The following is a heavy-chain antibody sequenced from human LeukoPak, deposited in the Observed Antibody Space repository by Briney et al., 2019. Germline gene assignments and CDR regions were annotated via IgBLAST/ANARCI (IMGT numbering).Heavy chain of an antibody. CDR1: GFTFSSYW. CDR2: TKQDGSEK. Sequence: PGGSLRLSCAASGFTFSSYWVSWVRQAPGKGLEWVANTKQDGSEKYYVDSVKGRFTISRDNAKNSLYLQMNSLRAEDTAVYYCARARRIAAVPAHDAFDIWGQGTMVTVSS. CDR3: ARARRIAAVPAHDAFDI. V-gene: IGHV3-7*01. D-gene: IGHD6-13*01. J-gene: IGHJ3*02.